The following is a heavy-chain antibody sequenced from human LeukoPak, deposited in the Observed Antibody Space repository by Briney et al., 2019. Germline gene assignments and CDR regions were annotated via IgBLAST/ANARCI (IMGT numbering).Heavy chain of an antibody. CDR3: ARLDYGAFDF. Sequence: PGGSLRLSCAAPGFAIRDTYMNWIRQAPGKGLEWVSYISRSGNVIYYTDSVKGRFTISRDNAKNSLYLQMNSLRTEDTAIYYCARLDYGAFDFWGQGTPVTVSS. V-gene: IGHV3-11*01. D-gene: IGHD4-17*01. CDR2: ISRSGNVI. CDR1: GFAIRDTY. J-gene: IGHJ4*02.